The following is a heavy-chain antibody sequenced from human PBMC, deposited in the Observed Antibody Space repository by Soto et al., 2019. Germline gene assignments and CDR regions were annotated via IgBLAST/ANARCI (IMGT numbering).Heavy chain of an antibody. D-gene: IGHD1-20*01. V-gene: IGHV1-8*01. Sequence: ASVKVSCKASGYSFSDYDINWVRQATGQGPEWMGWMNPNSGNTGYAQKFQGRVTMTRNTSINTAYMELSSLGSEDTAVYYCARDNRYNWNDQGWFDPWGQGTLVTVSS. CDR2: MNPNSGNT. CDR3: ARDNRYNWNDQGWFDP. CDR1: GYSFSDYD. J-gene: IGHJ5*02.